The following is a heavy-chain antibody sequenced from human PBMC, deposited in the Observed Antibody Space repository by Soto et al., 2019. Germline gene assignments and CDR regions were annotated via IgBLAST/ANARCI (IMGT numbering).Heavy chain of an antibody. CDR1: GFTFSSYG. CDR3: AIERKEGSRAGFDP. Sequence: QVQLVESGGGVVQPGRSLRLSCAASGFTFSSYGMHWVLQAPGKGLEWVAVIWYDGSNEYYADSVKGRFTISRDNSKNALYLRLNSLRAEDTAVYYCAIERKEGSRAGFDPWGQGTLVNVSS. D-gene: IGHD2-2*01. J-gene: IGHJ5*02. V-gene: IGHV3-33*01. CDR2: IWYDGSNE.